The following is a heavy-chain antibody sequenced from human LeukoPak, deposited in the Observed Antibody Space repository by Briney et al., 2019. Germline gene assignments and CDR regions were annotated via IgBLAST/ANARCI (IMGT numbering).Heavy chain of an antibody. CDR2: ISGSSSYI. Sequence: GGSLRLSCAASGFTFSSYSMNWVRQAPGKGLEWVSSISGSSSYIYYADSVKGRFTISRDNAKNSLYLQMNSLRAEDTAVYYCARESGDLYCSSTSCYFDYWGQGTLVTVSS. J-gene: IGHJ4*02. V-gene: IGHV3-21*01. CDR3: ARESGDLYCSSTSCYFDY. CDR1: GFTFSSYS. D-gene: IGHD2-2*01.